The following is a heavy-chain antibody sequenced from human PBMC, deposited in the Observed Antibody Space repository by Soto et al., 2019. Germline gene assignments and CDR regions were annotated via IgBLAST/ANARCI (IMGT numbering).Heavy chain of an antibody. CDR3: VRVVAIPGYPDN. CDR2: IVPTVDTS. Sequence: QVQLVQSGAEVRQPASSVKVSCKTSGATFSSYAITWVRQAPGQGLEWMGGIVPTVDTSTYAQKFQGRVTITADKLTKTVYMELSSLRSDDTAVYYCVRVVAIPGYPDNWGQGTLVTVSS. D-gene: IGHD5-12*01. J-gene: IGHJ4*02. CDR1: GATFSSYA. V-gene: IGHV1-69*14.